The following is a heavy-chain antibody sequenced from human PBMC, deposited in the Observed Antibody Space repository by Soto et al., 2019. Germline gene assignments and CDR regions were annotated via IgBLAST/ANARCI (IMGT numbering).Heavy chain of an antibody. D-gene: IGHD2-2*01. CDR2: IYPGDSDA. J-gene: IGHJ4*02. Sequence: HGESLKISCKGSGYTFPSYWIGWARQMPGKGLEWMGIIYPGDSDARYSPSFQGQVTISVDMSISTAYLHLSSLKASDTAMYYCARQGPLLGYCESTSCHHDYWGQGTLVTVSS. CDR3: ARQGPLLGYCESTSCHHDY. V-gene: IGHV5-51*01. CDR1: GYTFPSYW.